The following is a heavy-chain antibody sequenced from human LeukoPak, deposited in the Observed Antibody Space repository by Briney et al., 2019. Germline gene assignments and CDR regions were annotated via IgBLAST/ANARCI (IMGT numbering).Heavy chain of an antibody. J-gene: IGHJ6*02. V-gene: IGHV3-30-3*01. Sequence: GGSLRLSCAASGFTFSSYAMHWVRQAPGKGLEWVAVISYDGSNKYYADSVKGRFTISRDNSKNTLYLQMNSLRAEDTAVYYCARGSSSWYYYYYGMDVWGQGTTVTVFS. CDR2: ISYDGSNK. CDR1: GFTFSSYA. CDR3: ARGSSSWYYYYYGMDV. D-gene: IGHD6-13*01.